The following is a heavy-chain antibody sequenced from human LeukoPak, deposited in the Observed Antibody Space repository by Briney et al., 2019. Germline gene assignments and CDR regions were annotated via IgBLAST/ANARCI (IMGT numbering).Heavy chain of an antibody. J-gene: IGHJ4*02. CDR1: GDSFTSVTDY. CDR2: GDYSGGT. CDR3: AGERGEEYSSGCKTNYFYN. Sequence: SETLSLTCTVSGDSFTSVTDYWAWIRQPPGKGLEWIASGDYSGGTYYNPSLESRVAISADMSKNQISLKLTSVTGADTAVYYCAGERGEEYSSGCKTNYFYNWGQGIRVTVSS. D-gene: IGHD6-19*01. V-gene: IGHV4-39*07.